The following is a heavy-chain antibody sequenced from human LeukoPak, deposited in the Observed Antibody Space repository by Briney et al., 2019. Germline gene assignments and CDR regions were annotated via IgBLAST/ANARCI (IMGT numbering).Heavy chain of an antibody. CDR2: IYYSGST. D-gene: IGHD4-23*01. V-gene: IGHV4-59*08. J-gene: IGHJ1*01. Sequence: SETLSLTCTVSGGSISSYYWSWIRQPPGKGLEWIGYIYYSGSTTYNPSLKSRVTISVDTSKNQFSLKLRSVTAADTAVYYCARHGAPLGGKARSDFQHWGQGTLVTVSS. CDR1: GGSISSYY. CDR3: ARHGAPLGGKARSDFQH.